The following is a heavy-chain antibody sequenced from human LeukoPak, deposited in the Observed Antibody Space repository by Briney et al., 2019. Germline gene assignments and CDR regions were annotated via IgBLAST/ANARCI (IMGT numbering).Heavy chain of an antibody. CDR1: GYTFTSYG. Sequence: ASVKVSCKASGYTFTSYGISWVRQAPGQGLEWMGWINPNSGGTNYAQKFQGRVTMTRDTSISTAYMELSRLRSDDTAVYYCARDQVAPGDYWGQGTLVTVSS. D-gene: IGHD2-2*01. J-gene: IGHJ4*02. CDR3: ARDQVAPGDY. CDR2: INPNSGGT. V-gene: IGHV1-2*02.